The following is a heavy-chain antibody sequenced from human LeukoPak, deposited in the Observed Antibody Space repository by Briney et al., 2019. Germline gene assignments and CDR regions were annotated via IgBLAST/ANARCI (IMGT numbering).Heavy chain of an antibody. J-gene: IGHJ3*02. CDR1: GYTFTGYY. Sequence: ASVKVSCKASGYTFTGYYMHWVRQAPGQGLEWMGWINPNSGGTNYAQKFQGRVTMTRDTSISTAYMELSRLRSDDTAVYYCARPPGYGGDAFDIWGQGTMVTVSS. CDR2: INPNSGGT. V-gene: IGHV1-2*02. D-gene: IGHD4-23*01. CDR3: ARPPGYGGDAFDI.